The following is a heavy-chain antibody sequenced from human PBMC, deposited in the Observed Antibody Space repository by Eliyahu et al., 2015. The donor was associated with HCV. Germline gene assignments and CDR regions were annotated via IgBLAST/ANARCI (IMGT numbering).Heavy chain of an antibody. CDR2: ISPASSYK. Sequence: QEQVVXSGGGLVKPGGSMRLSCAASGFAFSEYHMXWXRRAPGKGLEWLSSISPASSYKKYADSVKGRFTISRDNVNNVLFLQLDSLRAEDTAVYFCARGARPTSGPFGPWGLGTQVTVSS. J-gene: IGHJ5*02. CDR1: GFAFSEYH. CDR3: ARGARPTSGPFGP. V-gene: IGHV3-11*06.